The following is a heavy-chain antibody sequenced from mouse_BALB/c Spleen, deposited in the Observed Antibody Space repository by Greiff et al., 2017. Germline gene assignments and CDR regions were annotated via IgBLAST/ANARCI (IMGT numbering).Heavy chain of an antibody. J-gene: IGHJ3*01. Sequence: QLKESGPELVRPGESVKISCKGSGYTSTDYAMHWVKQSHAKSLEWIGVISTYNGNTNYNQKFKGKATMTVDKSSSTAYMELARLTSEDSAIYYCARDMITAWFAYWGQGTLVTVSA. D-gene: IGHD2-4*01. V-gene: IGHV1-67*01. CDR3: ARDMITAWFAY. CDR2: ISTYNGNT. CDR1: GYTSTDYA.